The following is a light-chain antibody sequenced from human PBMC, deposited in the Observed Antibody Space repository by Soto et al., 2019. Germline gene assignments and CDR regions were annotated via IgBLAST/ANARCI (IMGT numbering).Light chain of an antibody. CDR3: QQYGSSPPMYT. CDR1: QSVSSSY. Sequence: EIVLTQSPGTLSLSPGERATLSCRASQSVSSSYLAWYQQKPGQAPRLLIYGASSRATGIPDRFSGSGSGTDLTLTIRRLEPEDFAVYYCQQYGSSPPMYTFGQGTKLEIK. J-gene: IGKJ2*01. CDR2: GAS. V-gene: IGKV3-20*01.